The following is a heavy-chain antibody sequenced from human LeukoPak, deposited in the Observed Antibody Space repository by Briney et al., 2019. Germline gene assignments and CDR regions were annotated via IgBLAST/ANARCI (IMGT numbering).Heavy chain of an antibody. Sequence: SETLSLTCAVYGGSFSGYYWSWIRQPPGKGLEWIGEINHSGSTNYNPSLKSRVTISVDRSKNQFSLKLSSVTAADTAVYYCARRARSYWFDPWGQGTLVTVSS. V-gene: IGHV4-34*01. CDR2: INHSGST. CDR3: ARRARSYWFDP. J-gene: IGHJ5*02. CDR1: GGSFSGYY.